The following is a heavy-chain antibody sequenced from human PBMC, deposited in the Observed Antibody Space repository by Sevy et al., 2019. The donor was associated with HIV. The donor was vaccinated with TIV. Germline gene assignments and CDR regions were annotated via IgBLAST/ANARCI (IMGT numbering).Heavy chain of an antibody. Sequence: GGSLRLSCAASGFTYSMNWVRQAPGKGLEWVSFISRTGSTTYYADSVKGRFTISRDSAKNSLYLQMNSLRDEDTAVYYCASDRSTVAGFDYWGPGTLVTVSS. D-gene: IGHD4-17*01. V-gene: IGHV3-48*02. CDR1: GFTYS. J-gene: IGHJ4*02. CDR3: ASDRSTVAGFDY. CDR2: ISRTGSTT.